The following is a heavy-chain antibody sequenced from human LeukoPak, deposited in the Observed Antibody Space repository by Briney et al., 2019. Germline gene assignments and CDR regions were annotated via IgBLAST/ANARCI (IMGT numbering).Heavy chain of an antibody. J-gene: IGHJ3*02. CDR2: IYHSGST. Sequence: SETLSLTCSVSGYSISSGYYWGWIRQPPGKGLEWIGSIYHSGSTYYSPSLQGQVTISADKSIETAYLQWSSLKASDSAMYYCAKAMGGSTAWAFHIWGQGTMVTVSS. D-gene: IGHD3-16*01. V-gene: IGHV4-38-2*02. CDR3: AKAMGGSTAWAFHI. CDR1: GYSISSGYY.